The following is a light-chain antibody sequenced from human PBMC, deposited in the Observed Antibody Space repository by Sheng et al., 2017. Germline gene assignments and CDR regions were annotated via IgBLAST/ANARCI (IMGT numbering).Light chain of an antibody. CDR3: LQYNSYSEYS. CDR2: KAS. V-gene: IGKV1-5*03. Sequence: DIQMTQSPSTLSASVGDRVTITCRASQTISSWLAWYQQIPGKAPKLLIYKASTLESGVPSRFSGSGSGTEFTLTISSLQPDDFATYYCLQYNSYSEYSFGQGTKLEIK. CDR1: QTISSW. J-gene: IGKJ2*03.